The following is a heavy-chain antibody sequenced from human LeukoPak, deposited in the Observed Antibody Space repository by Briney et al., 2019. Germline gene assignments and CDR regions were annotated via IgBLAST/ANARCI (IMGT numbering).Heavy chain of an antibody. Sequence: PKASVKVSCKASGYTFTSYGISRVRQAPGQGLEWMRWISAYNGNTNYAQKLQGRVTMTTDTSTSTAYMELRSLRSDDTAVYYCARLKGGSIVGATPGAKPKDFDYWGQGTLVTVSS. D-gene: IGHD1-26*01. CDR3: ARLKGGSIVGATPGAKPKDFDY. J-gene: IGHJ4*02. V-gene: IGHV1-18*01. CDR2: ISAYNGNT. CDR1: GYTFTSYG.